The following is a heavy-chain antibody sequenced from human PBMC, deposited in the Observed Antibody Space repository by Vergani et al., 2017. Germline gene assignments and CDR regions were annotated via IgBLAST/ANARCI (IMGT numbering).Heavy chain of an antibody. J-gene: IGHJ2*01. V-gene: IGHV4-39*01. CDR1: GDSIISRSYY. CDR3: ASGKYYSDSTSHFRGRYFDV. Sequence: QMQLQESGPGLVKASETLSLTCTVPGDSIISRSYYWGWIRQPPGKGLEWIGRIYNSGNGDSSSSLKSRVTISADTSKNQFSLRLTSVTAADTAVYYCASGKYYSDSTSHFRGRYFDVWGRGTLVTVPS. CDR2: IYNSGNG. D-gene: IGHD3-16*01.